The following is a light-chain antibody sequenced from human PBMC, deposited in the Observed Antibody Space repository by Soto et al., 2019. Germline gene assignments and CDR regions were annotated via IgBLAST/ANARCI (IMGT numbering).Light chain of an antibody. J-gene: IGKJ1*01. V-gene: IGKV4-1*01. CDR2: WAS. Sequence: DMLMTHSPDSLALSLCERATINCKSSQSFLYSSNNKDYLAWYQQKPGQPPKLLIYWASTRESGVPDRFSGSGSGTDFTLTISSLQAEDVAVYYCQQYYSTPQTFGQGTNVDI. CDR1: QSFLYSSNNKDY. CDR3: QQYYSTPQT.